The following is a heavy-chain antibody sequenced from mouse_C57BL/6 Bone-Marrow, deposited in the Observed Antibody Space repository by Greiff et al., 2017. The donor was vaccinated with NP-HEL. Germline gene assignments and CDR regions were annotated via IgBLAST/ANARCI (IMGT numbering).Heavy chain of an antibody. J-gene: IGHJ3*01. Sequence: QVQLQQSGPGLVAPSQSLSITCTVSGFSLTSYGVSWVRQPPGKGLEWLGVIWGDGSTNYHSALISRLSISKDNSNSQVFLKLNSLQTDGTATYYCAKEVYDYDKAWFAYWGQGTLVTVSA. D-gene: IGHD2-4*01. CDR2: IWGDGST. V-gene: IGHV2-3*01. CDR3: AKEVYDYDKAWFAY. CDR1: GFSLTSYG.